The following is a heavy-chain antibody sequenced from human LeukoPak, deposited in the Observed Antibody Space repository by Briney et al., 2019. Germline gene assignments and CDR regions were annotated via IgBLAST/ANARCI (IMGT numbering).Heavy chain of an antibody. D-gene: IGHD3-10*01. V-gene: IGHV4-38-2*01. J-gene: IGHJ4*02. Sequence: PSETLSLTCAVSGYPISSGYYWGWIRQPPGKGLEWIGSIYHSGSTYYNPSLKSRVTISVDTSKNQFSLKLSSVTAADTAVYYCARIGPPGKWFGESTYYFDYWGQGTLVTVSS. CDR1: GYPISSGYY. CDR2: IYHSGST. CDR3: ARIGPPGKWFGESTYYFDY.